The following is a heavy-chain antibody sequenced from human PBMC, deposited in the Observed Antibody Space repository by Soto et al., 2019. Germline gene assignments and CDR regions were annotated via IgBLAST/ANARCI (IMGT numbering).Heavy chain of an antibody. J-gene: IGHJ3*02. CDR1: GFIFSSYR. D-gene: IGHD6-13*01. Sequence: EVQLVESGGGLVKPGGSLRLSCAASGFIFSSYRMNWVRQAPGKGLEWVASISTSSSYIYYADSVKGRFTISRDNANNTQYQQMNSLRDEDPALYYCARSTTDYSSTWYRLDAYEIWGQGTKVTVSS. CDR2: ISTSSSYI. CDR3: ARSTTDYSSTWYRLDAYEI. V-gene: IGHV3-21*01.